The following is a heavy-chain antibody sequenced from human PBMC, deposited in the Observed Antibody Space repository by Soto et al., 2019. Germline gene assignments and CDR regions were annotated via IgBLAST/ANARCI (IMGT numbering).Heavy chain of an antibody. CDR3: ARGPRNWGFDY. CDR1: RDTFSIYD. CDR2: MNPITGET. V-gene: IGHV1-8*01. Sequence: QVQLVQSGAEAKKPGASVRVSCKASRDTFSIYDINWIRQATGPGLEWLGWMNPITGETGYAQKFQGRVTLTRDTSINTAYMELSSLKSEDTAVYYCARGPRNWGFDYWGQGTLVTVPS. D-gene: IGHD7-27*01. J-gene: IGHJ4*02.